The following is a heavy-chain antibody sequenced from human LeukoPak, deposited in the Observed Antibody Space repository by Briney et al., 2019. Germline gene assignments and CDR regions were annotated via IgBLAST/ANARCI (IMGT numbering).Heavy chain of an antibody. CDR3: ASKGSSGYYGPFDY. Sequence: PGGSLRLSCAASGFAFSSYAMSWVRQAPGKGLEWVSGISGSGGSTFYADSVKGRFTISRDNAKNSLYLQMNSLRAEDTAVYYCASKGSSGYYGPFDYWGQGTLVTVSS. CDR2: ISGSGGST. J-gene: IGHJ4*02. D-gene: IGHD3-22*01. V-gene: IGHV3-23*01. CDR1: GFAFSSYA.